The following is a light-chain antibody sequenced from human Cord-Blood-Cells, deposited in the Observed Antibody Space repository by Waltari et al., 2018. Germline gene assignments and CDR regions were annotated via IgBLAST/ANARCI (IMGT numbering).Light chain of an antibody. J-gene: IGKJ2*01. CDR2: YAS. V-gene: IGKV1-5*01. CDR1: QSISSW. CDR3: QQYNSYSV. Sequence: DIQMTQSPSTLSASVGDRVTITCRASQSISSWLAWDQQKPGKAPKLLIYYASSLESGVPSRFSGSGSGTEFTLTISSLQPDDFATYYCQQYNSYSVFGQGTKLEIK.